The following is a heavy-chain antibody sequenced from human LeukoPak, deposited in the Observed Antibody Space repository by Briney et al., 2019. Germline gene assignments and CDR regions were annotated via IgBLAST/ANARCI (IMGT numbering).Heavy chain of an antibody. CDR2: MNPNSGNT. D-gene: IGHD2-2*01. V-gene: IGHV1-8*01. CDR1: GYTFTNYD. J-gene: IGHJ4*02. Sequence: GASVKVSCKASGYTFTNYDINWVRQAPGQGLDWMGWMNPNSGNTGYAQKFQGRVTMTRNTSISTAYMEVSSLSSEDTAAYYCARGPGCVSTSCPYHFDYWGQGTLVTVSS. CDR3: ARGPGCVSTSCPYHFDY.